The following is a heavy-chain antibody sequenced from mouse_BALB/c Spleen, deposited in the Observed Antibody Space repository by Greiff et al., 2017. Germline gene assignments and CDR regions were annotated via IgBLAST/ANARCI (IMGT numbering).Heavy chain of an antibody. J-gene: IGHJ4*01. D-gene: IGHD2-14*01. V-gene: IGHV5-17*02. Sequence: EVHLVESGGGLVQPGGSRKLSCAASGFTFSSFGMHWVRQAPEKGLEWVAYISSGSSTIYYADTVKGRFTISRDNPKNTLFLQMTSLRSEDTAMYYCARSYYRDYYAMDYWGQGTSVTVSS. CDR2: ISSGSSTI. CDR3: ARSYYRDYYAMDY. CDR1: GFTFSSFG.